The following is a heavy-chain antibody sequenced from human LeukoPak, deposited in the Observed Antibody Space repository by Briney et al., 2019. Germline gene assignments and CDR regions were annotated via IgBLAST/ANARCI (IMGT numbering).Heavy chain of an antibody. CDR2: MNPNSGNT. Sequence: ASVKVSCKASGYTFTSYDINWVRQATGQGLEWMGWMNPNSGNTGYAQKFHGRVTMTRNTSISTAYMELSSLRSEDTAVYYCARGLLYYGSGSYPVPYGMDVWGQGTTVTVSS. D-gene: IGHD3-10*01. V-gene: IGHV1-8*01. J-gene: IGHJ6*02. CDR3: ARGLLYYGSGSYPVPYGMDV. CDR1: GYTFTSYD.